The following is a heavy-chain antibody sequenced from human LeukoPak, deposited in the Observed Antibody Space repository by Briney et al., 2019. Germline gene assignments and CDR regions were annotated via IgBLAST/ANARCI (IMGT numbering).Heavy chain of an antibody. Sequence: PSETLSLTCTVSGGSISSYYWSWIQQPAGKGLEWIGRIYTSGSTNYNPSLKSRVTMSVDTSKNQFSLKLSSVTAADTAVYYCARELGYCSSTSCYQGAFDIWGQGTMVTVSS. J-gene: IGHJ3*02. CDR1: GGSISSYY. D-gene: IGHD2-2*03. CDR3: ARELGYCSSTSCYQGAFDI. V-gene: IGHV4-4*07. CDR2: IYTSGST.